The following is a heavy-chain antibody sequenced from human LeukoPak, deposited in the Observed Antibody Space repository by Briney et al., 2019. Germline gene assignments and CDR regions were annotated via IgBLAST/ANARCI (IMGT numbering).Heavy chain of an antibody. Sequence: AASVKVSCKASGGTFSSYAISWVRQAPGQGLEWMGGIIPIFGIANYAQKFQGRVTITTDESTSTAYMELSSLRSEDTAVYYCARLNIVVVPAAMAGYWFDPWGQGTLVTVSS. CDR2: IIPIFGIA. CDR1: GGTFSSYA. D-gene: IGHD2-2*01. J-gene: IGHJ5*02. V-gene: IGHV1-69*05. CDR3: ARLNIVVVPAAMAGYWFDP.